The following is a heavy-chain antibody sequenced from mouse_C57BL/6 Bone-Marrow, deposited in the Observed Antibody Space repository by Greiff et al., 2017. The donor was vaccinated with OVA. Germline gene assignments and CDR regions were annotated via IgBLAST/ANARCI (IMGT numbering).Heavy chain of an antibody. D-gene: IGHD1-1*01. CDR1: GFTFTNYY. Sequence: EVKLVESGGGLVQPGDSLSLSCAASGFTFTNYYMSWVRQPPGKALEWLAFIRNKPNGSTTEYSASVKGRFTISRDTSQSNLYLKMNALRAEDSATYYCARYKGRVAVDYFDYWGQGTALTVSS. CDR3: ARYKGRVAVDYFDY. CDR2: IRNKPNGSTT. J-gene: IGHJ2*01. V-gene: IGHV7-3*01.